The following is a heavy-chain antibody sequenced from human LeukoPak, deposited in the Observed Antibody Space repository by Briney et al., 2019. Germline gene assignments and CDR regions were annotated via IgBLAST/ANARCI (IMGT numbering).Heavy chain of an antibody. J-gene: IGHJ3*01. CDR1: GFTFSSYG. CDR3: AKETGDNDAFDL. V-gene: IGHV3-30*18. D-gene: IGHD3-10*01. CDR2: ISYDGSNM. Sequence: GGSLRLSCAASGFTFSSYGMHWVRQAPGKGLEWVAVISYDGSNMYYIDSVKGRFTISRDNSKNALYLQMNSLRPEDTAVYYCAKETGDNDAFDLWGQGTMVTVSS.